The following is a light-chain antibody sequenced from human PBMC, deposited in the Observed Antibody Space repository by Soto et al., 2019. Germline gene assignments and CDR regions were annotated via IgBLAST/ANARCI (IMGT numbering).Light chain of an antibody. CDR2: GAS. Sequence: EIILTQSPASLSVSPGERATLSCRASQSVNNNLAWYQQKRGQAPRLLIYGASTRATGIPGRFRGSGSGTAFTLLITSLQSEDVAVYFCQQYNNWPPDTFGQGTKLEIK. J-gene: IGKJ2*01. CDR1: QSVNNN. V-gene: IGKV3-15*01. CDR3: QQYNNWPPDT.